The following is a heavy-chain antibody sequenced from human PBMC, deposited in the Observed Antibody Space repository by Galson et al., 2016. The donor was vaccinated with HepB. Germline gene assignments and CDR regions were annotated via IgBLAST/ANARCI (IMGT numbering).Heavy chain of an antibody. D-gene: IGHD1-26*01. Sequence: ETLSLTCTVSGGSISSYYWSWIRQSPGKGLEWIGYIYYSGSTNYNPSLKSRVTISVDTSKNQFSLKLTSVTAADTAVYYCATYLGGIVRASDYWGQGTLVTVSS. CDR1: GGSISSYY. CDR3: ATYLGGIVRASDY. V-gene: IGHV4-59*08. J-gene: IGHJ4*02. CDR2: IYYSGST.